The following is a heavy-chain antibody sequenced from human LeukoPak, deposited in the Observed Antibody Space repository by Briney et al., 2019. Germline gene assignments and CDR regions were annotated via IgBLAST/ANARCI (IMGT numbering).Heavy chain of an antibody. J-gene: IGHJ4*02. D-gene: IGHD6-13*01. CDR2: IYSGGST. CDR1: GFTFSSYE. CDR3: ARGGRGSSWYRLDY. V-gene: IGHV3-66*01. Sequence: GGSLRLSCAASGFTFSSYEINWVRQPPGKGLEWVSVIYSGGSTYYADSVKGRFTISRDNSKNTLYLQMNSLRAEDTAVYYCARGGRGSSWYRLDYWGQGTLVTVSS.